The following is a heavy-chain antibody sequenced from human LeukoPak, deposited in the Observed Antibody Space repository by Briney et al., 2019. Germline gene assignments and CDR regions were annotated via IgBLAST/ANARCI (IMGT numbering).Heavy chain of an antibody. CDR1: GGSISSSGYY. D-gene: IGHD5-18*01. J-gene: IGHJ4*02. V-gene: IGHV4-39*01. CDR2: IYYTGNT. CDR3: ARLPRSRGYSYGYADLDY. Sequence: SETLSLTCSVSGGSISSSGYYWAWIRQPPRKGLEGIGSIYYTGNTYYNPSLTSRVTISVDTSKHQCSLKLSSVTAADTAVYYCARLPRSRGYSYGYADLDYWGQGTLVTVSS.